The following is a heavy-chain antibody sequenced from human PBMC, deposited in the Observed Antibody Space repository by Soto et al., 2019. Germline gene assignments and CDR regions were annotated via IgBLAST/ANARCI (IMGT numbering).Heavy chain of an antibody. J-gene: IGHJ4*02. D-gene: IGHD6-19*01. CDR2: VFGGGHT. CDR3: ARSPQYSSGWNGGFDY. CDR1: GDFLTTDY. V-gene: IGHV4-59*01. Sequence: SETLSLTCDVSGDFLTTDYWNWIRHSPGKGLEWFGYVFGGGHTNYNPSLSCRATISVDTSKNQFSLKLSCVTAADTAVYYCARSPQYSSGWNGGFDYWGQGTLVTVSS.